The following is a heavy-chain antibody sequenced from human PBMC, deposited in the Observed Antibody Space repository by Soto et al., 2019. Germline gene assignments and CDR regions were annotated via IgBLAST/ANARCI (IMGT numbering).Heavy chain of an antibody. J-gene: IGHJ4*02. V-gene: IGHV3-53*01. D-gene: IGHD1-26*01. CDR1: GFTVSSNY. CDR2: IYSGGST. Sequence: GGSLRLSCAASGFTVSSNYMSWVRQAPGKGLEWVSLIYSGGSTYYADSVKGRFTISTDNSKNTLYLQMNSLRAEDTAVYYCERADGATNFDYWGQGTLVTVSS. CDR3: ERADGATNFDY.